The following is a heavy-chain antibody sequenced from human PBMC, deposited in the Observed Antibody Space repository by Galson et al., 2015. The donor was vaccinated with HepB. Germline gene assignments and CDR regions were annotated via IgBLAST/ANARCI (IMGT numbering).Heavy chain of an antibody. V-gene: IGHV3-11*01. D-gene: IGHD4-11*01. Sequence: SLRLSCAASGFTFSDYYMNWIRQAPGKGLEWVSYISSSGTTIYYADSVKGRFTISRDNAKNSLFLQMNSLRAEDTAVYYCARGLDYSNYEDAFDIWGQGTMVTVSS. CDR1: GFTFSDYY. J-gene: IGHJ3*02. CDR3: ARGLDYSNYEDAFDI. CDR2: ISSSGTTI.